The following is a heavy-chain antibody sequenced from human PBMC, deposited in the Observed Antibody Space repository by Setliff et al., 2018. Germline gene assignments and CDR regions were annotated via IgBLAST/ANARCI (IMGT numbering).Heavy chain of an antibody. CDR3: ARTGTYRYFDY. V-gene: IGHV4-39*07. Sequence: ASETLSLTCTVSGGSISSSSYYWGWIRQPPGKGLEWIGSIYYSGSTYYNPSLKSRVTISIDTSKNQFSLNLSSATATDTAVYFCARTGTYRYFDYWGQGTRVTVSS. D-gene: IGHD1-1*01. CDR2: IYYSGST. CDR1: GGSISSSSYY. J-gene: IGHJ4*02.